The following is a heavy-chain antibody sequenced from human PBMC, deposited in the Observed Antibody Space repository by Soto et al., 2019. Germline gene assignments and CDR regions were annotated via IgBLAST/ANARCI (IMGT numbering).Heavy chain of an antibody. Sequence: QVQLQESGPGLVKPSGTLPLTCAVSGVSIDSHDWWTWVRQPPGKGLEWIGESHQSGNTNYNSSLESRVTISLDKSRNHFSLQLDSVTVADTAVYYCATRDTGRVYWGQGTLVTVSS. CDR2: SHQSGNT. D-gene: IGHD5-18*01. J-gene: IGHJ4*02. CDR3: ATRDTGRVY. CDR1: GVSIDSHDW. V-gene: IGHV4-4*02.